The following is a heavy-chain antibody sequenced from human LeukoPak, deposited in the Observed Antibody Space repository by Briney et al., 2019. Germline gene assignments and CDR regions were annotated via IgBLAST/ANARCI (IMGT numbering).Heavy chain of an antibody. D-gene: IGHD3-10*01. J-gene: IGHJ3*02. CDR3: AKDRNYYGSGLDAFDI. CDR1: GFTFSSYA. Sequence: GGSLRLSCAASGFTFSSYAMSGVRRAPGKGLEGVSAISGSGGSTYYADSVKGRFTISRDNSKNTLYLQMNSLRAEDTAVYYCAKDRNYYGSGLDAFDIWGQGTMVTVSS. V-gene: IGHV3-23*01. CDR2: ISGSGGST.